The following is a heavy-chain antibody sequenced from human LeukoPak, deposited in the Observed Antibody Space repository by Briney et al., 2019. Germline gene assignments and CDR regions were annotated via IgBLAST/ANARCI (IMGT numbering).Heavy chain of an antibody. V-gene: IGHV5-51*01. J-gene: IGHJ3*02. CDR1: GYSFTSYW. CDR2: IYPGDSDT. D-gene: IGHD2-2*02. Sequence: GESLKISCKGSGYSFTSYWIGWVRQMPGKGLEWMGIIYPGDSDTRYSPSFQGQVTISADKSISTAYLQWSSLKASDTAMYYCARSGVPAAIRPDAFDIWGQGTMVTVSS. CDR3: ARSGVPAAIRPDAFDI.